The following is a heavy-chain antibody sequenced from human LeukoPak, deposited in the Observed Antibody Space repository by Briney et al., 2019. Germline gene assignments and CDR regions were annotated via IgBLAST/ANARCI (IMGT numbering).Heavy chain of an antibody. D-gene: IGHD3-3*01. CDR2: IYTSGST. Sequence: TTSETLSVTCTVTGGSISSYYWSWIRQPAGKGLERIGRIYTSGSTNYNPSLKSRVTISVDTSKNQFSLKLSSVTAADTAVYYCARHTGYDFWSGYYYYYMDVWGKGTTVTVSS. CDR1: GGSISSYY. CDR3: ARHTGYDFWSGYYYYYMDV. J-gene: IGHJ6*03. V-gene: IGHV4-4*07.